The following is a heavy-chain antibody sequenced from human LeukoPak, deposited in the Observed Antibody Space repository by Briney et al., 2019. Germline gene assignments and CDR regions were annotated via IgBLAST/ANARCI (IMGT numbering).Heavy chain of an antibody. J-gene: IGHJ4*02. CDR3: AYSSGLYVGMFDF. V-gene: IGHV5-51*01. D-gene: IGHD6-19*01. Sequence: AGESLKISCKSSGHHFPSYWIGWVRQMPGKGLEWMGIIYPGDSDTRYSPSFQGQVTISADKSITTAYLQWSRLKASDTAMYYCAYSSGLYVGMFDFWGQGTPVTVSS. CDR1: GHHFPSYW. CDR2: IYPGDSDT.